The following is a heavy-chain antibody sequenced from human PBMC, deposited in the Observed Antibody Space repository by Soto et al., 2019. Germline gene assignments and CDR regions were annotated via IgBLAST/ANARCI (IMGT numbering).Heavy chain of an antibody. J-gene: IGHJ4*02. CDR3: ARQGDDYGDHFDY. D-gene: IGHD4-17*01. CDR2: IYYSGST. V-gene: IGHV4-31*03. CDR1: GGSISSGGYY. Sequence: QVQLQESGPGLVKPSQTLSLTCTVSGGSISSGGYYWSWIRQHPGKGLEWIGYIYYSGSTYYNPSLKSRVTMSVDTSKNQFSLKLSSVTAADTAVYYCARQGDDYGDHFDYWGQGTLVTVSS.